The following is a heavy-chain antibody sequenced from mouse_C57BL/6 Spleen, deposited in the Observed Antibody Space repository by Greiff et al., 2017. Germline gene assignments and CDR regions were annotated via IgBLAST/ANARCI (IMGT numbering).Heavy chain of an antibody. CDR3: SRGNYYGCSYGAMDY. J-gene: IGHJ4*01. CDR1: GYTFTSYW. V-gene: IGHV1-64*01. CDR2: IHPNSGST. Sequence: VQLQQPGAELVKPGASVKLSCKASGYTFTSYWMHWVKQRPGQGLEWIGMIHPNSGSTNYNEKFKSKATLTVDKSSSTAYMQRSSLTSEDSAVYYCSRGNYYGCSYGAMDYWGQGTSVTVSS. D-gene: IGHD1-1*01.